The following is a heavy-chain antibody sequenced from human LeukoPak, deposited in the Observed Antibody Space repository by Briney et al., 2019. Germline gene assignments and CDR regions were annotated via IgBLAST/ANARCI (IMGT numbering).Heavy chain of an antibody. V-gene: IGHV1-2*02. Sequence: ASVKVSCKASEYTFTGYYMHWVRQAPGQGLEWMGWINLDSGGTHYAQKFQGRVTMTRDTSISTAYMELSRLTSDDTAVYYCARDHGLNKRWFHPWGQGTLVTVSS. J-gene: IGHJ5*02. CDR3: ARDHGLNKRWFHP. CDR2: INLDSGGT. CDR1: EYTFTGYY. D-gene: IGHD1/OR15-1a*01.